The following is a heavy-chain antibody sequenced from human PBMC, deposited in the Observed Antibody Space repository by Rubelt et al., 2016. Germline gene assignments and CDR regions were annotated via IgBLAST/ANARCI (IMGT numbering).Heavy chain of an antibody. J-gene: IGHJ2*01. CDR1: GFTFSSYW. CDR3: ARGDCSSTSCPNILSAGYFDL. V-gene: IGHV3-74*01. CDR2: INSNGSST. D-gene: IGHD2-2*01. Sequence: VQLVESGGGLVQPGGSLRLSCAASGFTFSSYWMHWVRQAPGKGLVWVSRINSNGSSTSYVDSVKGRFTISRDNATHTLYLQRNSLRAEDTAVYYCARGDCSSTSCPNILSAGYFDLWGRGTLVTVSS.